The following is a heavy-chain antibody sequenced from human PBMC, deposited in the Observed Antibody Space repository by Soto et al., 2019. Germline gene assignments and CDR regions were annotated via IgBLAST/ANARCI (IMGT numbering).Heavy chain of an antibody. V-gene: IGHV4-31*03. CDR2: VYYSGST. CDR1: GGSINRGGYY. Sequence: QVQLQESGPGLGKPSQTLSLTCTVSGGSINRGGYYWTWIRPHPGKGLEWIGSVYYSGSTNYNPSLKSRVTISVDTSKNQFCVKLGSVSAADTDVYYCARGAGGNFYFDYWGQGTLVTVSS. CDR3: ARGAGGNFYFDY. J-gene: IGHJ4*02. D-gene: IGHD2-21*02.